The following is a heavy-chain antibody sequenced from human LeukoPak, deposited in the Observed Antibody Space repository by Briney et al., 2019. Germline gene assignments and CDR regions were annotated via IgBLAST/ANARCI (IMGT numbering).Heavy chain of an antibody. J-gene: IGHJ4*02. V-gene: IGHV3-30*18. D-gene: IGHD2-2*01. Sequence: SGGAPRPSSATSWVTLSSDCMHRGRQAPRQGEGGGGGISYDGNNKYYADSVKGRFTISRDNSKNTLYLQMNSLRAEDTAVYYCAKPRGSSTWYYFDYWGQGTLVTVSS. CDR1: WVTLSSDC. CDR2: ISYDGNNK. CDR3: AKPRGSSTWYYFDY.